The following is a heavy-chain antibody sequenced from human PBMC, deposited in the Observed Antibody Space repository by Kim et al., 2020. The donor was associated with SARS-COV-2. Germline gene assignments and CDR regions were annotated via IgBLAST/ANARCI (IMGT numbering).Heavy chain of an antibody. D-gene: IGHD3-10*01. Sequence: SETLSLTCTVSGGSISSGGYYWSWIRQHPGKGLEWIGYIYYSGTTYYNPSLKSRVTISVDTSKNQFSLKLSSVTAAATAVYYCATATRTRRVMGVGRIGYVDSWGQGTLVTVSS. V-gene: IGHV4-31*03. CDR1: GGSISSGGYY. J-gene: IGHJ4*02. CDR2: IYYSGTT. CDR3: ATATRTRRVMGVGRIGYVDS.